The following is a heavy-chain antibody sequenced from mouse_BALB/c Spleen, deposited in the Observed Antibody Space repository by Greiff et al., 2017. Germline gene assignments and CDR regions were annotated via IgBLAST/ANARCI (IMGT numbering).Heavy chain of an antibody. Sequence: EVKLMESGGGLVKPGGSLKLSCAASGFTFSSYAMSWVRQTPEKRLEWVASISSGGSTYYPDSVKGRFTISRDNARNILYLQMSSLRSEDTAMYYCAREDYYGSSADYWGQGTTLTVSS. D-gene: IGHD1-1*01. CDR3: AREDYYGSSADY. CDR1: GFTFSSYA. V-gene: IGHV5-6-5*01. CDR2: ISSGGST. J-gene: IGHJ2*01.